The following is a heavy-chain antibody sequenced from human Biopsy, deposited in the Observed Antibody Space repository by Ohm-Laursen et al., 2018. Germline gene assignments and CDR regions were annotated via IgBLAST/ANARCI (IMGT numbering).Heavy chain of an antibody. Sequence: SLRLSCAAPGFTFSKAWMSWVRQAPGKGLEWVGRIKSKIDGGTADYAAPVKGRFSISRDDSKNTLYLQMNELKTEDTALYYCAALVPTWGQGTMVTVSS. J-gene: IGHJ3*01. V-gene: IGHV3-15*01. CDR2: IKSKIDGGTA. CDR1: GFTFSKAW. D-gene: IGHD6-25*01. CDR3: AALVPT.